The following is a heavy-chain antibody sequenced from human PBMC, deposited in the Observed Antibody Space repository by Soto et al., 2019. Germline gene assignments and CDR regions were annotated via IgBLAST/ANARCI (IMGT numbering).Heavy chain of an antibody. CDR2: INHSGST. V-gene: IGHV4-34*01. Sequence: SETLSLTCAVYGGSFSGYYWSWVRQPPGKGLEWIGEINHSGSTNYNPSLKSRVTMSVDTTKNQVSLKLSSVTAADTAVYYCARVPGPWGQGTLVTVSS. CDR3: ARVPGP. CDR1: GGSFSGYY. J-gene: IGHJ5*02.